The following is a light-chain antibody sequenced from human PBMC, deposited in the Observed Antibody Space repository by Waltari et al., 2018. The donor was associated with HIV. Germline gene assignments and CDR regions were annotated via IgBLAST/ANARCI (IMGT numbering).Light chain of an antibody. V-gene: IGLV2-14*03. CDR1: SSDIGGYDY. Sequence: QSALTQPASVSGSLGQSITFSCTGTSSDIGGYDYVSWYQQHPGKAPKIIIFVGTNRPSGVSDRFSGSKSGNTASLTISGLQAEDEADYYCTSFTSSSAWLFGGGTKLTVL. CDR3: TSFTSSSAWL. CDR2: VGT. J-gene: IGLJ3*02.